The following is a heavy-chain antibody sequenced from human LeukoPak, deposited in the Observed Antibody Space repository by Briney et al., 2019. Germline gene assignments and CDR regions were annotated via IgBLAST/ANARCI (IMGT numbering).Heavy chain of an antibody. CDR3: ARGVLADTLDY. D-gene: IGHD3-3*02. Sequence: SETLSLTCAVYGGSFSGYYWSWIRQPPGKGLEWIGEINHSGSTNYNPSLKSRATISVDTSKNQFSLKLSSVTAADTAVYYCARGVLADTLDYWGQGTLVTVSS. V-gene: IGHV4-34*01. CDR1: GGSFSGYY. CDR2: INHSGST. J-gene: IGHJ4*02.